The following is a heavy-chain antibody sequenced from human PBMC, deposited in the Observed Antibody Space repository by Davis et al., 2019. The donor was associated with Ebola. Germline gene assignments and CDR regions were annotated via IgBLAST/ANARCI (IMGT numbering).Heavy chain of an antibody. CDR3: ARDRYYDSSGYYYYYGMDV. J-gene: IGHJ6*02. CDR2: IYYSGST. CDR1: GGSVSSGSYY. D-gene: IGHD3-22*01. Sequence: GSLRLSCTVSGGSVSSGSYYWSWIRQPPGKGLEWIGYIYYSGSTNYNPSLKSRVTRSVDTSKNQFSLKLSSVTAADTAVYYCARDRYYDSSGYYYYYGMDVWGQGTTVTVSS. V-gene: IGHV4-61*01.